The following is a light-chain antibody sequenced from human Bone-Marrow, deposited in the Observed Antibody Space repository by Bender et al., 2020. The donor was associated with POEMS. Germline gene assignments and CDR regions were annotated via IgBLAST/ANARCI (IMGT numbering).Light chain of an antibody. CDR1: SSDVGGYNY. J-gene: IGLJ3*02. CDR2: DVS. CDR3: CSYADNSVWV. Sequence: QSALTQPASVSGSPGQSITISCTGSSSDVGGYNYVSWYQQHPGKAPKLMIYDVSSRPSGVSYRFSGSKSANTASLTISGLQAEDEADFYCCSYADNSVWVFGGGTKLTVL. V-gene: IGLV2-14*03.